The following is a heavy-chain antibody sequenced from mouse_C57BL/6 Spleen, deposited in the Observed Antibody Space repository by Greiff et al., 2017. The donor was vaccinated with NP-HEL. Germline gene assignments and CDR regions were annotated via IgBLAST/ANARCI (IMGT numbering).Heavy chain of an antibody. CDR3: ARRVYYGSSHWYFDV. V-gene: IGHV1-69*01. Sequence: QVQLQQPGAELVMPGASVELSCKASGYTFTSYWMHWVKQRPGQGLEWIGEIDPSDSYTNYIQKFKGKSTLTVDKSSSTAYMQLSSLTSADSAVYYCARRVYYGSSHWYFDVWGTGTTVTVSS. CDR2: IDPSDSYT. J-gene: IGHJ1*03. D-gene: IGHD1-1*01. CDR1: GYTFTSYW.